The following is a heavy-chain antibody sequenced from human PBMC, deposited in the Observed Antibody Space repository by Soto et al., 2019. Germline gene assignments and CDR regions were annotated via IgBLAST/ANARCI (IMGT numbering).Heavy chain of an antibody. CDR2: SHQSGNT. D-gene: IGHD6-25*01. CDR1: GVSISSHDW. Sequence: QVQLQESGPGLVKPSGTLSLTCAVSGVSISSHDWWTWVRQPPGKGLEWIGESHQSGNTNYNSSLGSRVTLTVDKSKNQFSLKLTSVTVAATAVYYCATRDSSGFYWGQGTVVTVSS. CDR3: ATRDSSGFY. J-gene: IGHJ4*02. V-gene: IGHV4-4*02.